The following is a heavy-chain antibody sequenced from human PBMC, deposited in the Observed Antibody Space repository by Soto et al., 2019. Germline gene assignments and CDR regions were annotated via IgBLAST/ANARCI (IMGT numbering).Heavy chain of an antibody. Sequence: EVQLVESGGGLVQPGRSLRLSCTASGFTFGDYAMSWVRQAPGKGLEWVGFIRSKAYGGTTEYAASVKGRFTISRDDSKSIAYLQMNSLKTEDTAVYYCTREGGFDYWGQGTLVTVSS. J-gene: IGHJ4*02. CDR2: IRSKAYGGTT. CDR3: TREGGFDY. CDR1: GFTFGDYA. D-gene: IGHD3-16*01. V-gene: IGHV3-49*04.